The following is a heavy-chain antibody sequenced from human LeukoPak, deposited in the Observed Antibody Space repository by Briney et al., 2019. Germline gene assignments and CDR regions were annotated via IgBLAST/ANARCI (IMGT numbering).Heavy chain of an antibody. D-gene: IGHD3-10*01. CDR2: ISAYNGNT. CDR1: GYTFTSYG. CDR3: ARNIWFGESSDGSDI. J-gene: IGHJ3*02. V-gene: IGHV1-18*01. Sequence: ASVKVSCKASGYTFTSYGISWVRQAPGQGLEWMGWISAYNGNTNYAQKLQGRVTMTTDTSTSTAYMELSRLRSDDTAMYYCARNIWFGESSDGSDIWGQGTMVTVSS.